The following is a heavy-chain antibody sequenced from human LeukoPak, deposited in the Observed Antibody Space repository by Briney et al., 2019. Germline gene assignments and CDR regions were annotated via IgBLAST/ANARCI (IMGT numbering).Heavy chain of an antibody. V-gene: IGHV3-23*01. CDR3: AKGHSDFGTGFDG. Sequence: PGGSLRLSCAASGFXFSSYAITWVRQAPGKGLEWVSAISGSGGITHYAGSVKGRFTISRDNSKKTVDLQMNSLRAEDTAVYFCAKGHSDFGTGFDGWGQGTLVTVSS. D-gene: IGHD4-17*01. CDR1: GFXFSSYA. J-gene: IGHJ4*02. CDR2: ISGSGGIT.